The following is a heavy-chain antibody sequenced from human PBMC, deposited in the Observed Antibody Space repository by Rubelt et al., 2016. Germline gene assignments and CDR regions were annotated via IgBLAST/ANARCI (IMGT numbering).Heavy chain of an antibody. J-gene: IGHJ4*02. V-gene: IGHV3-23*01. D-gene: IGHD2-15*01. Sequence: EVQLLESGGGLVQPGGSLRLSCAASGFTFISYALSWVRQAPGKGLEWVSAISGSAHSAYYADSGKGRFTISQDDCKSQLYLQMNSLRAEDTAVYYCAKDRCSGGNCYYFDYWGQGTLVTVSS. CDR1: GFTFISYA. CDR3: AKDRCSGGNCYYFDY. CDR2: ISGSAHSA.